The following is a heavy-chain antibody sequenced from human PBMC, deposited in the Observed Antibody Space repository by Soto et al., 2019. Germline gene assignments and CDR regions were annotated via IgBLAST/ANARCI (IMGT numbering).Heavy chain of an antibody. D-gene: IGHD3-22*01. CDR3: AREPGGADSSGYY. CDR2: IYYSGST. V-gene: IGHV4-30-4*01. J-gene: IGHJ4*02. Sequence: SETLSLTCTVSGGSISSGDYYWSWIRQPPGKGLEWIGCIYYSGSTYYNPSLKSRVTISVDTSKNQFSLKLSSVTAADTAVYYCAREPGGADSSGYYWGQGTLVTVSS. CDR1: GGSISSGDYY.